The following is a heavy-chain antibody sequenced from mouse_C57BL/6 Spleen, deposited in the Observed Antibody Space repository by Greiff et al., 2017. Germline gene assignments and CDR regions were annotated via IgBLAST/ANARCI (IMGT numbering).Heavy chain of an antibody. J-gene: IGHJ4*01. Sequence: QVQLQQPGAELVKPGASVKMSCKASGYTFTSYWITWVKQRPGQGLEWIGDIYPGSGSTTYNEKFKSKATLTVDTFSRAAYMQLSSLTSEDSAVYYYAKLLRYAMDYWGQGTSVTVSS. V-gene: IGHV1-55*01. CDR3: AKLLRYAMDY. D-gene: IGHD1-1*01. CDR2: IYPGSGST. CDR1: GYTFTSYW.